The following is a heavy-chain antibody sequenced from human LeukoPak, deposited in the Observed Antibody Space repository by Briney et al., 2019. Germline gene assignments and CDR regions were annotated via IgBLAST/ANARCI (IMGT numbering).Heavy chain of an antibody. CDR2: IWYDGSNK. CDR1: GFTFNTYG. D-gene: IGHD1-26*01. Sequence: PVRSLRLSCAASGFTFNTYGMHWVRQAPGKGLEWVAVIWYDGSNKYYADSVKGRFTISRDNSKNTLYLQMNSLRAEDTAVYYCAGPIVGPSTWQFDYWGQGTLVTVSS. V-gene: IGHV3-33*01. CDR3: AGPIVGPSTWQFDY. J-gene: IGHJ4*02.